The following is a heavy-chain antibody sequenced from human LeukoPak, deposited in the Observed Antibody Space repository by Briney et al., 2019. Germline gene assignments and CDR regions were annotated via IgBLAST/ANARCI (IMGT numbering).Heavy chain of an antibody. J-gene: IGHJ4*02. Sequence: NSSETLSLTCTVSGGSISSYYWNWIRQPAGKVLEWIGRISTSGSTKYNPSLKSRVIVSVNTSKNQFSLTLSSVTAADPAVYYCARAAGRDTTSGLDIDYWGQGTLVTVSS. CDR3: ARAAGRDTTSGLDIDY. D-gene: IGHD1-26*01. CDR2: ISTSGST. V-gene: IGHV4-4*07. CDR1: GGSISSYY.